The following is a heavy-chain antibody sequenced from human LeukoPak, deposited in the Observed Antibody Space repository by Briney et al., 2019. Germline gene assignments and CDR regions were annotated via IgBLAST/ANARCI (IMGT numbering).Heavy chain of an antibody. CDR2: IIPILGTA. V-gene: IGHV1-69*13. Sequence: ASVKVSCKASGGTFSSFSISWVRQAPGQGLEWMGGIIPILGTANYAQKFQGRVTITADESTSTAYMELSSLRSEVTAAYYCAREITGITIDWGQGTLVTVSS. J-gene: IGHJ4*02. CDR3: AREITGITID. CDR1: GGTFSSFS. D-gene: IGHD1-7*01.